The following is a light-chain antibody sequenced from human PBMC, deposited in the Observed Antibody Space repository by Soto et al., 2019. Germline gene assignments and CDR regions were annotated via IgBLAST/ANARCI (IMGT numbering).Light chain of an antibody. Sequence: QSALTQPASVSGSPGQSITISCTGTSSDVVGYNYVSWYQQHPGKAPKLMIYDVSNRPSGVSNRFSGSKSGNTASLTISGLQAEDEADYYCSSYTRSSPLVFGGGTKVTVL. CDR1: SSDVVGYNY. CDR2: DVS. V-gene: IGLV2-14*01. J-gene: IGLJ2*01. CDR3: SSYTRSSPLV.